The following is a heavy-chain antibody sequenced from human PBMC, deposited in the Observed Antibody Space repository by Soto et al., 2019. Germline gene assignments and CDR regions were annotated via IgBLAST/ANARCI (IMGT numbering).Heavy chain of an antibody. CDR1: GFTFSSYA. D-gene: IGHD3-22*01. J-gene: IGHJ4*02. V-gene: IGHV3-30-3*01. Sequence: QVQLVESGGGVVQPGRSLRLSCAASGFTFSSYAMHWVRQAPGKGLEWVAVISYDGSNKYYADSVKGRFTISRDNXKXXLYLQMNSLRAEDTAVYYCARDGVEGYYDSTVEDYWGQGTLVTVSS. CDR2: ISYDGSNK. CDR3: ARDGVEGYYDSTVEDY.